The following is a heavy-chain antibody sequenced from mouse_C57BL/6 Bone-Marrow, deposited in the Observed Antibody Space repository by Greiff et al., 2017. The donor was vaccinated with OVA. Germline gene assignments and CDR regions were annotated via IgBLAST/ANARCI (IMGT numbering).Heavy chain of an antibody. Sequence: EVMLVESGEGLVKPGGSLKLSCAASGFTFSSYAMSWVRQTPEKRLEWVAYISSGGDYIYYADTVKGRFTISRANARNTLYLQMSSLKSEDTAMYYCTKERGGDYEGYYAMDYWGQGTSVTVSS. CDR3: TKERGGDYEGYYAMDY. CDR2: ISSGGDYI. D-gene: IGHD2-4*01. CDR1: GFTFSSYA. J-gene: IGHJ4*01. V-gene: IGHV5-9-1*02.